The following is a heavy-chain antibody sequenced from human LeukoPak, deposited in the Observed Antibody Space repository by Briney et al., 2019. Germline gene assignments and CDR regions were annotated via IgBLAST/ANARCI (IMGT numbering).Heavy chain of an antibody. V-gene: IGHV3-21*01. CDR1: GFTFSTYD. Sequence: GGSLRLSCAASGFTFSTYDMNWVRQAPGKGLEWVSSISSRSSSICYADSVKGRFTISRDNAKSSLYLQMNSLRAEYTAVYWCARDYIAYDPLDYWGQGTLVTVSS. D-gene: IGHD3-3*01. CDR2: ISSRSSSI. J-gene: IGHJ4*02. CDR3: ARDYIAYDPLDY.